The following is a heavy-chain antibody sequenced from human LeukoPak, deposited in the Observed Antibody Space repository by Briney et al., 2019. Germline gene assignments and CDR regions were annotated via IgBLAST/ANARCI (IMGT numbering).Heavy chain of an antibody. CDR1: GFTFSSYW. CDR3: AKEKYRGYSYGSGDY. D-gene: IGHD5-18*01. J-gene: IGHJ4*02. CDR2: INSDGSTT. V-gene: IGHV3-74*01. Sequence: PGGSLRLSCAASGFTFSSYWMHWVRQAPGKGPVWVSRINSDGSTTNYADSVKGRFTISRDNSKNTLYLQMSSLRPEDTAVYYCAKEKYRGYSYGSGDYWGQGTLVTVSS.